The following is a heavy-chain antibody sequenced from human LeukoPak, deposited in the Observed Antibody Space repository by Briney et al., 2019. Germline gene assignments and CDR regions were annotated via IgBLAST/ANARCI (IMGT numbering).Heavy chain of an antibody. CDR2: IYPGDSDT. D-gene: IGHD5-12*01. Sequence: GESLKISCKGSGYSFTSYWIGWVSQMPGKGLEWMGIIYPGDSDTRYSPSFQGQVTISADKSISTAYLQWSSLKASDTAMYYCARHGVATIPYFDYWGQGTLVTVSS. J-gene: IGHJ4*02. V-gene: IGHV5-51*01. CDR3: ARHGVATIPYFDY. CDR1: GYSFTSYW.